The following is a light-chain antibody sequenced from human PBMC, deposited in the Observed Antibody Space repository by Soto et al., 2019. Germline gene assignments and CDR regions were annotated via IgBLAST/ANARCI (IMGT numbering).Light chain of an antibody. CDR2: AAS. CDR1: QGIRND. J-gene: IGKJ1*01. CDR3: LQHYNYPWT. V-gene: IGKV1-6*01. Sequence: AIQMTQSPSSLSASVGDRVTITCRVSQGIRNDLGWYQHEPGKAPKLLIYAASNLLGGVPSRFSASGSGTDFTLTISGLQPEDFALYYCLQHYNYPWTFGQGTKV.